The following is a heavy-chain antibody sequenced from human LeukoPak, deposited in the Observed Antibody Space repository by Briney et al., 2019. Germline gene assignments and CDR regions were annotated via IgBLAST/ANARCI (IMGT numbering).Heavy chain of an antibody. D-gene: IGHD3-22*01. CDR2: ISYDGSNK. CDR1: GFTFSSYA. J-gene: IGHJ3*02. CDR3: ARGAGDYYDSSGYDAFDI. Sequence: PGRSLRLSCAASGFTFSSYAMHWVRQAPGKGLEWVAVISYDGSNKYYADSVKGRFTISRDNSKNTLYLQMNSLRAEDTAVYYCARGAGDYYDSSGYDAFDIWGQGIMVTVSS. V-gene: IGHV3-30-3*01.